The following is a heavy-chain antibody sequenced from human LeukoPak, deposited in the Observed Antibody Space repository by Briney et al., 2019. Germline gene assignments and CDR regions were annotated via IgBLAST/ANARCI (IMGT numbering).Heavy chain of an antibody. CDR2: IYYSGST. V-gene: IGHV4-39*01. J-gene: IGHJ5*02. CDR1: GGSISSSSYY. CDR3: ARHDPYNFDWLLYRDGVPSWFDP. D-gene: IGHD3-9*01. Sequence: SETLSLTCTVSGGSISSSSYYWGWIRQPPGKGLEWIGSIYYSGSTYYNPSLKSRVTISVDTSKNQFSLKLSSVTAADTAVYYCARHDPYNFDWLLYRDGVPSWFDPWGQGTLVTVAS.